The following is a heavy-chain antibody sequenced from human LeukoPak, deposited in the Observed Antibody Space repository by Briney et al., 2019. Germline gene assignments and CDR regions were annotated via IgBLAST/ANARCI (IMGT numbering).Heavy chain of an antibody. D-gene: IGHD2-15*01. CDR1: GFTFSSYS. Sequence: GGSLRLSCAASGFTFSSYSMNWVRQAPGKGLEWVSAISGSGGSTYYADSVKGRFTISRDNSKLYLQMNSLRAEDTAVYYCAKDRVSGGSCQDYWGQGTLVTVSS. V-gene: IGHV3-23*01. J-gene: IGHJ4*02. CDR3: AKDRVSGGSCQDY. CDR2: ISGSGGST.